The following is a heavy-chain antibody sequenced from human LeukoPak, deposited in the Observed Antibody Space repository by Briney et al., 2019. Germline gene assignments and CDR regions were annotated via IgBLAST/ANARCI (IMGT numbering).Heavy chain of an antibody. CDR3: ATLYGGSLDY. CDR2: IKYDGSST. Sequence: GGSLRLSCAASGFTFSSYWMYWVRQVAGKGLVWVSRIKYDGSSTAYADSVKGRFTISRDNAKNTLYLQMNSLRAEDTAVYYCATLYGGSLDYWGQGTLVTVSS. J-gene: IGHJ4*02. V-gene: IGHV3-74*01. D-gene: IGHD5-12*01. CDR1: GFTFSSYW.